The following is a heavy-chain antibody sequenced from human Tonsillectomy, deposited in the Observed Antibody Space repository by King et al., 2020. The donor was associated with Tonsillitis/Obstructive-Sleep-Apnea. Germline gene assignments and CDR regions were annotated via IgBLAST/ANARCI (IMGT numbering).Heavy chain of an antibody. CDR1: GGSVTNSNDY. CDR2: IYFSGST. J-gene: IGHJ5*02. CDR3: ARHRDFWSGLSETWFDP. Sequence: QVQLQESGPGLVKPSETLSLTCTVSGGSVTNSNDYWGWIRQPPGKGLEWIGSIYFSGSTYYNPSLKSRVTISVDTSKNQFSLNLNSVTAADTAVYYCARHRDFWSGLSETWFDPWSQGTLVTVSS. D-gene: IGHD3-3*01. V-gene: IGHV4-39*01.